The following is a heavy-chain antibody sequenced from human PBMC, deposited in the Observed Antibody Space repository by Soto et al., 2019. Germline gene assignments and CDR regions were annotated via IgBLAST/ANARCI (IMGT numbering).Heavy chain of an antibody. V-gene: IGHV1-69*12. J-gene: IGHJ6*02. CDR2: ILPIFGTA. D-gene: IGHD2-2*01. CDR1: GGTFSSYA. CDR3: ARGVGTRHYYGMDV. Sequence: QVQLVQSGAEVKKPGSSVKVSCKASGGTFSSYAISWVRQAPGQGLGWMGGILPIFGTANYAQKFQGRVTVTADYAPSIDDMDLSSLKTEDTAVYYCARGVGTRHYYGMDVWGLGTTVTVSS.